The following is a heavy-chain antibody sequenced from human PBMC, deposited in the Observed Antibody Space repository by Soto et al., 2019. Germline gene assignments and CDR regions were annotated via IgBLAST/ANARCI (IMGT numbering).Heavy chain of an antibody. J-gene: IGHJ4*02. CDR3: ARSLFIASTDTEPFDS. CDR2: ISGGGNDR. V-gene: IGHV3-23*01. Sequence: PGGSLRLSCAASGFTFSSYAMSWVRQAPGKGLEWVSAISGGGNDRFYADSVRGRFTISRDNSRNTLYLHMNSLRAEDTAVHYCARSLFIASTDTEPFDSWGQGTLVTVYS. D-gene: IGHD6-13*01. CDR1: GFTFSSYA.